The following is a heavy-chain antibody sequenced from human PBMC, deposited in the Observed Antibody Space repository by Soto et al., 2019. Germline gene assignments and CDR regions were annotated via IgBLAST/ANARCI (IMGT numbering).Heavy chain of an antibody. CDR2: ISYDGSNK. CDR3: AKDQTTGYFDY. V-gene: IGHV3-30*18. D-gene: IGHD1-1*01. Sequence: PGGSLRLSCAAAGFTFSSYGMHRVRQAPGKGLEWVAVISYDGSNKYYADSVKGRFTISRDNSKNTLYLQMNSLRAEDTAVYYCAKDQTTGYFDYWGQGTLVTVSS. CDR1: GFTFSSYG. J-gene: IGHJ4*02.